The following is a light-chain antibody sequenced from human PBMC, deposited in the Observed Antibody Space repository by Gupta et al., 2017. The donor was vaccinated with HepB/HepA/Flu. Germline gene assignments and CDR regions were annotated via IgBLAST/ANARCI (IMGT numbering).Light chain of an antibody. CDR3: QKYRDART. CDR2: GAS. CDR1: KGISNY. J-gene: IGKJ1*01. Sequence: DIKMTPSPSSLSASVGDRVTITCRASKGISNYLAWYRQKPGKIPQLLNYGASTLQSGVPSRCSGSGYGTDFTITISSLQPEDFATYYCQKYRDARTFGQGTKVEIK. V-gene: IGKV1-27*01.